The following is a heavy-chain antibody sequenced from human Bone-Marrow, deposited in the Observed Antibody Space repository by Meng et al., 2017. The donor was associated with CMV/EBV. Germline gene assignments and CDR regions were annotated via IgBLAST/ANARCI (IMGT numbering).Heavy chain of an antibody. Sequence: GGSLRLSCAASGFTFSSYAMHWVRQAPGKGLEWVGIINPSGGSTSYAQKFQGRVTMTRDTSTSTVYMELSSLKSEDTAVYYCARANSVGAGYYYYGMDVWGQGTTVTVSS. CDR1: GFTFSSYA. V-gene: IGHV1-46*01. D-gene: IGHD1-26*01. J-gene: IGHJ6*02. CDR2: INPSGGST. CDR3: ARANSVGAGYYYYGMDV.